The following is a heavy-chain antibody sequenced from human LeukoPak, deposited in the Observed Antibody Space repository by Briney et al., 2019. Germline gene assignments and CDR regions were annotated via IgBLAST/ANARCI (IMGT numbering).Heavy chain of an antibody. CDR1: GGSFSGYY. D-gene: IGHD1-26*01. J-gene: IGHJ3*02. CDR2: INHSGST. V-gene: IGHV4-34*01. Sequence: SETLSLTCAVYGGSFSGYYWSWIRQPPGKGLEWIGEINHSGSTNYNPSLKSRVTMSVDTSKNQFSLKLSSVTAADTAVYYCARTLFSGSYSHDAFDIWGQGTMVTVSS. CDR3: ARTLFSGSYSHDAFDI.